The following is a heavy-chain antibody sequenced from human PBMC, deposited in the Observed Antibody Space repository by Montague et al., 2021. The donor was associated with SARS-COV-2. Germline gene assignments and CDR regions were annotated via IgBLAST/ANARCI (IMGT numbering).Heavy chain of an antibody. CDR2: IASGGRST. V-gene: IGHV3-23*03. D-gene: IGHD6-19*01. J-gene: IGHJ4*02. Sequence: SLRLSCAASGFTFNNYAMNWVRQAPGKGLEWVSVIASGGRSTFYADSVKGRFTISRENSKDTLDLQMYSLRPEDTAIYYCAKDPVPVAGRYFDYWGQGTLVTVSS. CDR1: GFTFNNYA. CDR3: AKDPVPVAGRYFDY.